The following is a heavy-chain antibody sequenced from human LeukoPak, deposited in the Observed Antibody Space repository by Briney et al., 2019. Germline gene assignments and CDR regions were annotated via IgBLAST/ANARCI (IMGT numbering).Heavy chain of an antibody. D-gene: IGHD2-2*01. CDR1: GASISSYY. Sequence: SEPLSLTCTVSGASISSYYWSWLRQPPGKGLEWIGYIYYSGSTNYNPSLKSRVTISVDTSKNQFSLKLSSVTAADTAVYYCERFEVVPAAPLDYWGQGTLVTVSS. V-gene: IGHV4-59*01. J-gene: IGHJ4*02. CDR3: ERFEVVPAAPLDY. CDR2: IYYSGST.